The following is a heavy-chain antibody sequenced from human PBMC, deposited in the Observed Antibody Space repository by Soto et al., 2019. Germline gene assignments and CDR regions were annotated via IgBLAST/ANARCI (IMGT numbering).Heavy chain of an antibody. CDR3: AKDGVLEYSSGWYEDNFDY. CDR2: ISGSGGST. CDR1: GFTFSSYA. Sequence: EVQLLESGGGLVQPGGSLRLSCAASGFTFSSYAMSWVRQAPGKGLEWVAAISGSGGSTYYADSVKGRFTISRDNSKNTLDLHRNSMRAEDTAVYYCAKDGVLEYSSGWYEDNFDYWGQGTLVTVSS. D-gene: IGHD6-19*01. V-gene: IGHV3-23*01. J-gene: IGHJ4*02.